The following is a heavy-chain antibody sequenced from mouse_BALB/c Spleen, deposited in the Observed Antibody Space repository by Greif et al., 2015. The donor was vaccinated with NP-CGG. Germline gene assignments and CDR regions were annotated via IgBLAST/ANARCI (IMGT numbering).Heavy chain of an antibody. CDR3: ARDGYYRVFAY. V-gene: IGHV1-54*03. J-gene: IGHJ3*01. Sequence: LVESGAELVRPGTSVKVSCKASGYAFTNYLIEWVKQRPGQGLEWIGVINPGSGGTNYNEKFKGKATLTADKSSSTAYMQLSSLTSDDSAVYFCARDGYYRVFAYWGQGTLVTVSA. CDR2: INPGSGGT. CDR1: GYAFTNYL. D-gene: IGHD2-3*01.